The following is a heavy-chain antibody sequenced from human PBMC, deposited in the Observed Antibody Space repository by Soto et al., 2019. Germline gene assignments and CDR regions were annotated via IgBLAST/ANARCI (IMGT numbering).Heavy chain of an antibody. Sequence: QVQLVQSGAEVKTPGSSVKVSCKASGGTFSSYAISWVRQAPGQGLEWMGGIIPIFGTANYAQKFQGRVTITADESTSTAYMELSRLRCEDTALYYCARGSAYCSGGSCYSGVYYYYYYGMDVWGQGTTVTVAS. J-gene: IGHJ6*02. CDR1: GGTFSSYA. CDR2: IIPIFGTA. V-gene: IGHV1-69*01. CDR3: ARGSAYCSGGSCYSGVYYYYYYGMDV. D-gene: IGHD2-15*01.